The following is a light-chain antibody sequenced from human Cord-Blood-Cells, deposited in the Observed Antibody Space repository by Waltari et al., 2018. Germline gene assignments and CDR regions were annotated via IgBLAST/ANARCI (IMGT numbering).Light chain of an antibody. Sequence: DIQMTQSPSYLSASVGDRVTITCRASQSLSSYLNWYQQKPGKAPKLLIYAASSLQSGVPSRFSGSGSGTDFTLTISSLQPEDFATYYCQQSYSTPRTFGQGTKLEIK. V-gene: IGKV1-39*01. CDR2: AAS. CDR1: QSLSSY. J-gene: IGKJ2*01. CDR3: QQSYSTPRT.